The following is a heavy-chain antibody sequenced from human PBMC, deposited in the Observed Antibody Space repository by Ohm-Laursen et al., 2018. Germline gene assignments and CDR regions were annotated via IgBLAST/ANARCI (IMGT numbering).Heavy chain of an antibody. CDR1: GYTFTGYY. J-gene: IGHJ6*02. D-gene: IGHD2-2*02. Sequence: GASVKVSCKASGYTFTGYYMHRVRQAPGQGLEWMGWINPNSGGTNYAQKFQGRVTMTRDTSISTAYMELSRLRSDDTAVYYCASVGYCSSTSCYTHYYYYGMDVWGQGTTVTVSS. V-gene: IGHV1-2*02. CDR3: ASVGYCSSTSCYTHYYYYGMDV. CDR2: INPNSGGT.